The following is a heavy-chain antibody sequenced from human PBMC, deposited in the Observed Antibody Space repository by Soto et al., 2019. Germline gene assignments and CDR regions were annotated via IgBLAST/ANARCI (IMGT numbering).Heavy chain of an antibody. V-gene: IGHV3-64*01. J-gene: IGHJ4*02. D-gene: IGHD6-19*01. CDR2: ITSNGDYT. Sequence: EVQLVESGGGLVQPGGSLRLSCAASGFTFSTYAMHWVRQAPGKGLEYVSAITSNGDYTYYINSVKGRFTISRDNSKNTLSLQMGSLRPEDTAVYYCARAGISGWYIDWGQGTLVTVSS. CDR1: GFTFSTYA. CDR3: ARAGISGWYID.